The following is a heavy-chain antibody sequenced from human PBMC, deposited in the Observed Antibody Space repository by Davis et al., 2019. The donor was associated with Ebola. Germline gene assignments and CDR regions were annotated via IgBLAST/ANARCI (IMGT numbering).Heavy chain of an antibody. CDR1: GDSVSSGG. Sequence: HSQTLSLTCAISGDSVSSGGWNWIRQSPSRGLEWLGRTYYSSKWYNDYAVSVKSRITINPDTSKNQFSLQLNSVTPEDTALYYCARGWFRGGMDVWGEGTTVTV. CDR3: ARGWFRGGMDV. CDR2: TYYSSKWYN. D-gene: IGHD3-10*01. V-gene: IGHV6-1*01. J-gene: IGHJ6*02.